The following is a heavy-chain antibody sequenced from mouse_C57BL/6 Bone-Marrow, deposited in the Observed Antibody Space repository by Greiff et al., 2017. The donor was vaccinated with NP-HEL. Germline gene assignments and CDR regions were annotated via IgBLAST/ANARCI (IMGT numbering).Heavy chain of an antibody. CDR1: GYTFTSYG. V-gene: IGHV1-81*01. CDR2: IYPRSGNT. CDR3: ARNHYGSRRYFDY. D-gene: IGHD1-1*01. J-gene: IGHJ2*01. Sequence: VQLKESGAELARPGASVKLSCKASGYTFTSYGISWVKQRTGQGLEWIGEIYPRSGNTYYNEKFKGKATLTADKSSSTAYMELRSLTSEDSAVYFCARNHYGSRRYFDYWGQGTTLTVSS.